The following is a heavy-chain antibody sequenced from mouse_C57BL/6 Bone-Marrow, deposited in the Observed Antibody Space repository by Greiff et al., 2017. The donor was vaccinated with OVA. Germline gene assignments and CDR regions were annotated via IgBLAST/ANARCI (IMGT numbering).Heavy chain of an antibody. V-gene: IGHV1-5*01. J-gene: IGHJ2*01. CDR1: GYTFTSYW. CDR3: TRVGQSYFDY. Sequence: EVKLQESGTVLARPGASVKMSCKTSGYTFTSYWMHWVKQRPGHGLEGIGAIHPGNSDTNYKQKFKGKAKLTAVTSASTAYLELSSLTNEDTAIYYCTRVGQSYFDYWGQGTTLTVSS. CDR2: IHPGNSDT.